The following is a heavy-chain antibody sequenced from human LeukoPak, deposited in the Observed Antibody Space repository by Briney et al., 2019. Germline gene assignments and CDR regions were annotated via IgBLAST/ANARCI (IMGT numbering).Heavy chain of an antibody. V-gene: IGHV4-59*05. J-gene: IGHJ4*02. CDR2: IYYSGST. Sequence: PSETLSLTCTVSGGSISSYYWSWIRQPPGKGLEWIGSIYYSGSTYYNPSLKSRVTISVDTSKNQFSLKLSSVTAADTAVYYCARHYYDFWSGYFFDYWGQGTLVTVSS. D-gene: IGHD3-3*01. CDR1: GGSISSYY. CDR3: ARHYYDFWSGYFFDY.